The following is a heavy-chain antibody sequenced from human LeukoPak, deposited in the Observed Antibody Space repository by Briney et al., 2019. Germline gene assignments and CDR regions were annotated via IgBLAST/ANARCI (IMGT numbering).Heavy chain of an antibody. D-gene: IGHD2-15*01. J-gene: IGHJ5*02. Sequence: SVKVSCKASGYTFTSYAISWVRQAPGQGLEWMGGIIPIFGTANYAQKFQGRVTITADESTSTAYMELSSLRSEDTAVYYCARLVVVAATRWFDPWGQGTLVTVSS. V-gene: IGHV1-69*13. CDR1: GYTFTSYA. CDR3: ARLVVVAATRWFDP. CDR2: IIPIFGTA.